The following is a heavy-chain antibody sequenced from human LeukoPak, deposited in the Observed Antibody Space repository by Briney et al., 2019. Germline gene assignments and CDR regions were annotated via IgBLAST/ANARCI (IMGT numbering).Heavy chain of an antibody. CDR3: ANTAGEGDYFDY. J-gene: IGHJ4*02. D-gene: IGHD3-16*01. Sequence: PGGSLRLSCAASGFTVSSNYMSWVRRAAGKRLECVSVIYSGGSTYYADSVKGRFTISRDNSKNTLYLQMNSLRAEDTAVYYCANTAGEGDYFDYWGQGTLVTVSS. V-gene: IGHV3-53*01. CDR2: IYSGGST. CDR1: GFTVSSNY.